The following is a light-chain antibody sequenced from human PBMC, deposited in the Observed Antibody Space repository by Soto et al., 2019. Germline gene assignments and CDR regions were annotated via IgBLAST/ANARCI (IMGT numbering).Light chain of an antibody. J-gene: IGKJ5*01. V-gene: IGKV3-20*01. CDR3: QQYGSSPIT. CDR2: GAS. Sequence: IVLSRSPGSLSLSPGQTPTLSYRASQTVSSTYLAWYQQTPGQAPRLLIYGASSRATGIPDRFRGSGSGTDFTLTISSLEPEDFAVYYCQQYGSSPITFGPGTRLEIK. CDR1: QTVSSTY.